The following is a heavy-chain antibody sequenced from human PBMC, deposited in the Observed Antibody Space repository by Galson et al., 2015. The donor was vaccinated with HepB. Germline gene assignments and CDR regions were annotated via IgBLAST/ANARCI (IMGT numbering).Heavy chain of an antibody. J-gene: IGHJ4*02. D-gene: IGHD3/OR15-3a*01. CDR3: ARDRYSHNLDAKD. CDR2: IYHRGDT. V-gene: IGHV4-39*02. CDR1: GDSISSSNYY. Sequence: LSLTCTVSGDSISSSNYYWAWIRQPPGKGLEWIATIYHRGDTYYNPSLQHRVTISIDTSRNEFYLKVKSGTAADTAVYYCARDRYSHNLDAKDWGQGALVTVSS.